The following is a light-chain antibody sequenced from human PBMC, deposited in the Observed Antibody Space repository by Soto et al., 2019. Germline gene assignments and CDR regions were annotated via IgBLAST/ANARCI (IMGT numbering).Light chain of an antibody. CDR2: GAS. CDR3: QQYNKWPLFT. Sequence: ERVMTQSPATLSVSPGERATLSCRASQSVGTNLAWYQQRPGQAPRLLIYGASTRATGIPARFSGSGSGTEFTLTIGSLQSEDFALYYCQQYNKWPLFTFGPGTRVDIK. CDR1: QSVGTN. J-gene: IGKJ3*01. V-gene: IGKV3-15*01.